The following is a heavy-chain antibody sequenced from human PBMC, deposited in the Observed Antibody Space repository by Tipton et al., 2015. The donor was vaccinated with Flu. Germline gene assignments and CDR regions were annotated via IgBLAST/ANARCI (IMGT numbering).Heavy chain of an antibody. CDR1: GFSVSTNY. CDR2: IYSDGRA. Sequence: SLRLSCAASGFSVSTNYMSWVRQAPGKGLEWGSVIYSDGRAYYADSVRGRFVISRDNSENTLYLQLNNLRADDAAMYYCTRPRLDYDFWSAYRAWYYSDFWGQGTLVTVSS. D-gene: IGHD3-3*01. J-gene: IGHJ4*02. CDR3: TRPRLDYDFWSAYRAWYYSDF. V-gene: IGHV3-53*01.